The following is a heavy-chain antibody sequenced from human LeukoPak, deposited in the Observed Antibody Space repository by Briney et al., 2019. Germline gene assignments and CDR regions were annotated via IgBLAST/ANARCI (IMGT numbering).Heavy chain of an antibody. D-gene: IGHD3-22*01. J-gene: IGHJ4*02. Sequence: GASVKVSCKXSGGTFSSYAISWVRQAPGQGLEWMGRIIPIFGTANYAQKFQGRVTITTDESTSTAYMELSSLRSEDAALYYCARGYYDSSGYYYGAFDYWGQGTLVTVSS. CDR2: IIPIFGTA. V-gene: IGHV1-69*05. CDR1: GGTFSSYA. CDR3: ARGYYDSSGYYYGAFDY.